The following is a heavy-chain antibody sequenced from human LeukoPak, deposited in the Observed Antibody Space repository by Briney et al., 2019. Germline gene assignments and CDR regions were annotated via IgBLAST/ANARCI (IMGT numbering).Heavy chain of an antibody. CDR2: ISGSGGST. CDR3: AKNQAGYSPYYYYYYGMDV. D-gene: IGHD3-9*01. V-gene: IGHV3-23*01. Sequence: GSLRLSCAASGFTFSSYAMSWVRQAPGKGLEWVSAISGSGGSTYYADSVKGRFTISRDNSKNTLYLQMNSLRAEDTAVYYCAKNQAGYSPYYYYYYGMDVWGQGTTVTVSS. CDR1: GFTFSSYA. J-gene: IGHJ6*02.